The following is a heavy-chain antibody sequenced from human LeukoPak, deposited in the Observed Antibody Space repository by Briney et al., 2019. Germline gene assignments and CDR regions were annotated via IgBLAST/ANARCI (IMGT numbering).Heavy chain of an antibody. CDR3: ARERDLELPSYYFDY. CDR1: GGTFSSYA. D-gene: IGHD1-26*01. J-gene: IGHJ4*02. V-gene: IGHV1-69*13. CDR2: IIPIFGTA. Sequence: SVKVSCKASGGTFSSYAISWVRQAPGQGLEWMGGIIPIFGTANYAQKFQGRVTITADESTSTAYMELSSLRSEDTAVYYCARERDLELPSYYFDYWGQGTLVTVSS.